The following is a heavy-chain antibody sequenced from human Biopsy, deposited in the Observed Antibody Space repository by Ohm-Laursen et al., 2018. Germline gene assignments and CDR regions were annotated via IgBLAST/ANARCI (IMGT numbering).Heavy chain of an antibody. D-gene: IGHD2-21*02. Sequence: SVKVSCKTSGYTFTGYYIHWVRQAPGQGFEWMGGINPDSGDTEYAQAFQGRVTMTRDTSVATAYMELTGLTSDDTAVYFCSREQHYYSAWGQGTLVTVSS. CDR3: SREQHYYSA. CDR1: GYTFTGYY. J-gene: IGHJ5*02. V-gene: IGHV1-2*02. CDR2: INPDSGDT.